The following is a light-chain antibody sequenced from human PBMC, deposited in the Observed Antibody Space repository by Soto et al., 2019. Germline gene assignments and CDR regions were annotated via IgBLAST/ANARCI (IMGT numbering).Light chain of an antibody. Sequence: QSALTQPASVSGSPGQSITISCTGTSSDVGGYNYVSWYQQHPGKAPKLMIYDVSNRPSGVSNRFSGSKSGNTASLTISGRQAEDEADYYFSSYTSSSPLDVFGTGTKVTVL. J-gene: IGLJ1*01. V-gene: IGLV2-14*01. CDR3: SSYTSSSPLDV. CDR2: DVS. CDR1: SSDVGGYNY.